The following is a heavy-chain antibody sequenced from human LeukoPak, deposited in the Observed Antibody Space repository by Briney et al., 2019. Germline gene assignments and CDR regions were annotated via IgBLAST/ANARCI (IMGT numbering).Heavy chain of an antibody. CDR3: AREGSSSPGAFDI. D-gene: IGHD6-13*01. V-gene: IGHV4-59*12. CDR2: IYYSGST. Sequence: PSETLSLTCTVSGGSISSYYWSWIRQPPGKGLEWIGYIYYSGSTYYNPSLKSRVTISVDTSKNQFSLKLSSVTAADTAVYYCAREGSSSPGAFDIWGQGTMVTVSS. CDR1: GGSISSYY. J-gene: IGHJ3*02.